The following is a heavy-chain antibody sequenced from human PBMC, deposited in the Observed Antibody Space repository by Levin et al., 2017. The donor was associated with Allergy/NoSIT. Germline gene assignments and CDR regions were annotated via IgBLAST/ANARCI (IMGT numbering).Heavy chain of an antibody. D-gene: IGHD2-15*01. CDR1: GFTLSDYY. CDR3: ASQGYCTLVSCANVG. CDR2: ISSSSNYT. Sequence: GESLKISCAASGFTLSDYYMSWIRQAPGKGLEWVSYISSSSNYTNYADSVKGRFTISRDNAKNSLFLQMNSLRAEDTAMYYCASQGYCTLVSCANVGWGQGTMVTVSS. J-gene: IGHJ3*01. V-gene: IGHV3-11*03.